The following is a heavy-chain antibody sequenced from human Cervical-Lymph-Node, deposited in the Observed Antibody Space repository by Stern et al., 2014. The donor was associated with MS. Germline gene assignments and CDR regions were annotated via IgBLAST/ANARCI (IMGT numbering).Heavy chain of an antibody. D-gene: IGHD1-1*01. CDR1: GGSIRSHS. CDR3: ARQTGNSDWFDP. V-gene: IGHV4-59*11. CDR2: VYYGGSA. J-gene: IGHJ5*02. Sequence: QMQLVESGPGLVKPSETLSLSCSVSGGSIRSHSWNWIRQPPGKGLERIGSVYYGGSANHKSSLKSRVTISLDTSRNQLLLNLTSVTAADTAVYYCARQTGNSDWFDPWGRGTPVTVSS.